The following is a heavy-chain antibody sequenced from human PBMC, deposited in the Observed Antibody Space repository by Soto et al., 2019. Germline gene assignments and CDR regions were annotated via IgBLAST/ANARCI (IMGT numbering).Heavy chain of an antibody. Sequence: QVQLVESGGGLVKPGGSLRLSCAASGFSFSDYYMTWIRQAPGKGLEWVSYISGSGGTIYYADSVKGRFTVSRDNAKNSVYLQMNSLRAEDTAVYYCATDPYYYASEYWGQGTLVTVSS. D-gene: IGHD3-10*01. J-gene: IGHJ4*02. CDR1: GFSFSDYY. CDR3: ATDPYYYASEY. CDR2: ISGSGGTI. V-gene: IGHV3-11*01.